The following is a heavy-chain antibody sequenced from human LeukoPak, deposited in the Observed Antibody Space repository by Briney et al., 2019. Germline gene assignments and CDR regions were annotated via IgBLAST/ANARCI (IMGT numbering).Heavy chain of an antibody. Sequence: GGSLRLSCAASGFTFSSYSMNWVRQAPGKGLEWVSSISTSSSYIYYADSVKGRITISRDNARKSLYLQMNSLRVDDTAVYYCASLGEGSGWNDYWGQGTLVTVSS. CDR2: ISTSSSYI. CDR3: ASLGEGSGWNDY. J-gene: IGHJ4*02. D-gene: IGHD6-19*01. CDR1: GFTFSSYS. V-gene: IGHV3-21*01.